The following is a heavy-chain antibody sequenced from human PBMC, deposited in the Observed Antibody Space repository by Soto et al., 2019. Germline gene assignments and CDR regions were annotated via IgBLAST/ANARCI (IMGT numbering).Heavy chain of an antibody. CDR1: GGTFSGYA. CDR2: IIPVLGIK. CDR3: GQDPRRIIGTTSIEALQH. D-gene: IGHD1-1*01. V-gene: IGHV1-69*01. J-gene: IGHJ1*01. Sequence: QAHPMQSGAEMKKPGSSVKGSCKASGGTFSGYALSWVRQAPGQGLEWMGGIIPVLGIKNYAQKFQDRITLAGDEWTVTASLDLRELKSEDTAIYDCGQDPRRIIGTTSIEALQHWGPGTLVTVSS.